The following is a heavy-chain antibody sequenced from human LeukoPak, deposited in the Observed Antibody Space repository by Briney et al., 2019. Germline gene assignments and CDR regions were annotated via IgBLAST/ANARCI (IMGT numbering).Heavy chain of an antibody. Sequence: GGSLRLSCAASGFTFDDYAMHWVRQAPGKGLEWASGISWNSGSIGYADSVKGRFTISRDNAKNSLYLQMNSLRAEDMALYYCAKGGDYYDSSGGFDYWRQGTLVTVSS. CDR3: AKGGDYYDSSGGFDY. D-gene: IGHD3-22*01. J-gene: IGHJ4*02. CDR1: GFTFDDYA. CDR2: ISWNSGSI. V-gene: IGHV3-9*03.